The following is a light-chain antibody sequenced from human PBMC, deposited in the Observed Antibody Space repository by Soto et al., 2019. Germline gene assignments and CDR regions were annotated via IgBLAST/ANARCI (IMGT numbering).Light chain of an antibody. CDR3: PQRRNWNQT. J-gene: IGKJ4*01. CDR1: QSVSSY. CDR2: DAS. V-gene: IGKV3-11*01. Sequence: EIVLTQSPATLSLSPGERATLSCRASQSVSSYLAWYQQKPGQAPRLLIYDASNRATGIPARFSGSGSGTDFTLTISSLEPEDFAVYYCPQRRNWNQTFGGGTKVEIK.